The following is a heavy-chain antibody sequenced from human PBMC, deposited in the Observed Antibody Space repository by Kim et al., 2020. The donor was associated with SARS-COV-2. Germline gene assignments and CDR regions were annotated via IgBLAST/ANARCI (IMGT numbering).Heavy chain of an antibody. CDR1: GFTFSTYG. Sequence: GGSLRLSCAASGFTFSTYGMHWVRQAPGKGLEWVAVISYDGTNEYYADSVKGRFTISRDNSKNTLYLQMNSLRAEDTAVYYCAKDHRVRIFGYWGQGTRGTVST. CDR2: ISYDGTNE. J-gene: IGHJ4*02. V-gene: IGHV3-30*18. CDR3: AKDHRVRIFGY. D-gene: IGHD3-10*01.